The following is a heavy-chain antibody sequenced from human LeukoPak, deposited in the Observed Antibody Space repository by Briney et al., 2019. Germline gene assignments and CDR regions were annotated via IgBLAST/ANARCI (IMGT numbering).Heavy chain of an antibody. Sequence: GASVKVSCKASGYTFTSYGISWVRQAPGQGLEWMGGIIPIFGTANYAQKFQGRVTITTDESTSTAYMELSSLRSEDTAVYYCARDRRKMATITGAFDIWGQGTMVTVSS. CDR1: GYTFTSYG. V-gene: IGHV1-69*05. CDR3: ARDRRKMATITGAFDI. D-gene: IGHD5-24*01. CDR2: IIPIFGTA. J-gene: IGHJ3*02.